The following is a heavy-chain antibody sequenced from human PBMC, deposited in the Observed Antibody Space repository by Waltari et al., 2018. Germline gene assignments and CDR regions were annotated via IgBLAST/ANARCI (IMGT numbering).Heavy chain of an antibody. D-gene: IGHD3-16*02. Sequence: EVRLVQSGAEVKKPGESLKISCKGSGDKFSTYWIGWVRQLPGKGLGWMGISDVGDSETRYSPSFRGQVTMSADKSITTAYLQWSSLKASDTAMYYCARREHDYDYVGGSYRRVIDTFDIWGQGTRVTVSS. CDR3: ARREHDYDYVGGSYRRVIDTFDI. J-gene: IGHJ3*02. V-gene: IGHV5-51*03. CDR2: SDVGDSET. CDR1: GDKFSTYW.